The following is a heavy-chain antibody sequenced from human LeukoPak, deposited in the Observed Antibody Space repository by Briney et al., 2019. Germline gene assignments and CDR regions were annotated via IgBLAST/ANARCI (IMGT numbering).Heavy chain of an antibody. D-gene: IGHD3-16*02. CDR2: ISGSGGST. CDR1: GFTFSSYA. CDR3: AKDKAPGDYDYVRGSYRWDDAFDI. Sequence: GGSLRLSCAASGFTFSSYAMSWVRQAPGKGLEWVSAISGSGGSTYYADSVKGRFTISRDNSKNTLYLQMNSLRAEDTAVYYCAKDKAPGDYDYVRGSYRWDDAFDIWGQGTMVTVSS. V-gene: IGHV3-23*01. J-gene: IGHJ3*02.